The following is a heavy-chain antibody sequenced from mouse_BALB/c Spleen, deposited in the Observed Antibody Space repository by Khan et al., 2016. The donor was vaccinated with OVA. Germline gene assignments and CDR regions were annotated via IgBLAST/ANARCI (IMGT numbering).Heavy chain of an antibody. J-gene: IGHJ1*01. D-gene: IGHD2-1*01. V-gene: IGHV5-17*02. CDR2: ISSGSSTI. CDR1: GFTFSSFG. CDR3: ARSGRNVHWYFDV. Sequence: EVELVESGGGLVQPGGSRKLSCAASGFTFSSFGMHWVRQAPKKGLEWVAYISSGSSTIYYVDTVKGRFTISRDNPKNTLFLQMTSLRAEDTAMYYCARSGRNVHWYFDVWGAGTSVTVSS.